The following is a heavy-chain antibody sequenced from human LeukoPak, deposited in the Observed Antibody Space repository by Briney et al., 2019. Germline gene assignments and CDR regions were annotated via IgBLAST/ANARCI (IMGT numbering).Heavy chain of an antibody. D-gene: IGHD3-16*02. CDR1: GFTFSSYA. CDR3: AKGTGSLRLGELSPFDY. Sequence: GGSLRLSCAASGFTFSSYAMSWVRQAPGKGLEWVSAISGSGGSTYYTDSAKGRFTISRDNSKNTLYLQMNSLRAEDTAVYYCAKGTGSLRLGELSPFDYWGQGTLVTVSS. V-gene: IGHV3-23*01. CDR2: ISGSGGST. J-gene: IGHJ4*02.